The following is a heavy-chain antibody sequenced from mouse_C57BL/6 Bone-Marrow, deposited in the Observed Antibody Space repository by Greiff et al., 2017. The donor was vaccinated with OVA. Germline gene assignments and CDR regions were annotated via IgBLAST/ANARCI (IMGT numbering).Heavy chain of an antibody. CDR3: SRGSVYYGYDVYYDV. Sequence: QVQLQQPGAELVMPGASVTLSCKASGYTFTSYWMHWVKQRPGHGLEWIGMIHPNSGSINYNEKFKSKATLSVDKSYITAYMQLSSLTSEDSAVYYCSRGSVYYGYDVYYDVWGTGPTVTVAS. CDR1: GYTFTSYW. J-gene: IGHJ1*03. CDR2: IHPNSGSI. D-gene: IGHD2-2*01. V-gene: IGHV1-64*01.